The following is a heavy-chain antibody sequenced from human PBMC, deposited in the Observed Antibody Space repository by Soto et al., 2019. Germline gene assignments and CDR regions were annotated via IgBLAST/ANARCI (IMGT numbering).Heavy chain of an antibody. CDR2: ISGSGGST. Sequence: GSLRLSCAASGFTFSSYAMSWVRQAPGKGLEWVSAISGSGGSTYYADSVKGRFTISRDNSKNTLYLQMNSLRAEDTAVCYCAKALLPYYDFWSGYSMDVWGKGTTVTVSS. J-gene: IGHJ6*04. CDR1: GFTFSSYA. CDR3: AKALLPYYDFWSGYSMDV. D-gene: IGHD3-3*01. V-gene: IGHV3-23*01.